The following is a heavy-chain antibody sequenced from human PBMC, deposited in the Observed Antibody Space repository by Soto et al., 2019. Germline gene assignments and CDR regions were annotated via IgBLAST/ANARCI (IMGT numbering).Heavy chain of an antibody. CDR3: ANNGAPGYCSSTSCSIYYFDY. Sequence: GSLRLSCAASGFTFSSYAMSWVRQAPGKGLEWVSAISGSGGSTYYADSVKGRFTISRDNSKNTLYLQMNSLRAEDTAVYYCANNGAPGYCSSTSCSIYYFDYWGQGTLVTVSS. CDR2: ISGSGGST. CDR1: GFTFSSYA. J-gene: IGHJ4*02. V-gene: IGHV3-23*01. D-gene: IGHD2-2*01.